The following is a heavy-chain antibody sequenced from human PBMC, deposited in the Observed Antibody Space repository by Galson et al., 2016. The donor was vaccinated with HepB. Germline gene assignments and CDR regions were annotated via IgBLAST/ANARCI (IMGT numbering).Heavy chain of an antibody. J-gene: IGHJ2*01. CDR3: ARAYGDYGTGWYFDL. V-gene: IGHV3-21*01. Sequence: SLRLSCAASGFTFSSYSMNWVRQAPGKGLEWVSSISSSSTYIYYADSLKGRFTISRDNAKNSLYLQMSGLRAEDTAVYYCARAYGDYGTGWYFDLWGRGILVTVSS. CDR2: ISSSSTYI. D-gene: IGHD4-17*01. CDR1: GFTFSSYS.